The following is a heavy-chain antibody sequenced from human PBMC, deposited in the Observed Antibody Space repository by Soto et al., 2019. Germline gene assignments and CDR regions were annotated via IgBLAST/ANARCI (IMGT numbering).Heavy chain of an antibody. V-gene: IGHV4-39*01. CDR1: GGSISSTSSY. D-gene: IGHD3-22*01. Sequence: QLQLQESGPGLVKPSETLSLTCTVSGGSISSTSSYWGWVRQPPGKGLEWIGSMYNRGNTYYNSSLKSRITISLDMSKNQFSLRLSSVTAADTAVYHCAGRNPYDSSGYHLDYWGQGTLVTVSS. CDR2: MYNRGNT. J-gene: IGHJ4*02. CDR3: AGRNPYDSSGYHLDY.